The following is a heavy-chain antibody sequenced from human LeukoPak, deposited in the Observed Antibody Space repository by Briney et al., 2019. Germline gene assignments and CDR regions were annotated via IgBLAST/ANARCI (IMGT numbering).Heavy chain of an antibody. V-gene: IGHV3-30-3*01. Sequence: PGGSLRLSCAASGFTFSNYVMHWVRQAPGKGLEWVAVISYDGTNKYYADSVKGRFTISRDNSKNTLYLQMNSLRAEDTAVYYCARDTRRNYSYYDFWSGYYTQYYFDHWGQGTLVTVSS. CDR2: ISYDGTNK. CDR1: GFTFSNYV. CDR3: ARDTRRNYSYYDFWSGYYTQYYFDH. D-gene: IGHD3-3*01. J-gene: IGHJ4*02.